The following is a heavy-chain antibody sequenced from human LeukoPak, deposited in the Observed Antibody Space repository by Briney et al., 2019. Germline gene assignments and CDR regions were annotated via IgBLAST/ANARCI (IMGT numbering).Heavy chain of an antibody. J-gene: IGHJ4*02. CDR3: AKDPGTTPTTSSDY. D-gene: IGHD6-13*01. Sequence: GRSLRLSCAASGFTFDDYAMHWVRQAPGKGLEWVSGISWNSGSIGYADSVKGRFTISRDNDKNSLYLQMNSLRAEDTALYYCAKDPGTTPTTSSDYWGQGTLVTVSS. CDR2: ISWNSGSI. CDR1: GFTFDDYA. V-gene: IGHV3-9*01.